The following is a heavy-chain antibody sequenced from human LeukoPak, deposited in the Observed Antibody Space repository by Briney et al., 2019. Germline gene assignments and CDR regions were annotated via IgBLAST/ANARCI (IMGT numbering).Heavy chain of an antibody. CDR2: ISYDGSNK. V-gene: IGHV3-30*03. CDR3: ARSRGTYFLYFDY. CDR1: GFTFSNYG. J-gene: IGHJ4*02. D-gene: IGHD1-26*01. Sequence: PGRSLRLSCAASGFTFSNYGMHWVRQAQGKGLEWVAVISYDGSNKYYADSVKGRFTISRDNSKNTLYLQMNSLRAEDTAVFFCARSRGTYFLYFDYWGPGTLVSVSS.